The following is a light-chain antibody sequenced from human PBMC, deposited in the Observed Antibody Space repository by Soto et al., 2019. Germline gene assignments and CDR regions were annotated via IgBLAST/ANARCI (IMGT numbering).Light chain of an antibody. CDR1: LTVSSS. CDR2: EAS. V-gene: IGKV3-11*01. J-gene: IGKJ4*01. CDR3: QQYNDWPPLT. Sequence: EIVLTQSPATLSLSPGERATLSCRASLTVSSSLAWYQQKPGQAPRLLIYEASNRATGIPARFSGSGSGADFTLTISSLEPEDFALYYCQQYNDWPPLTFGGGTKVEIK.